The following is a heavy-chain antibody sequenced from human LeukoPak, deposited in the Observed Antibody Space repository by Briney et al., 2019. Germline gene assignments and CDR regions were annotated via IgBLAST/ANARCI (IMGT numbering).Heavy chain of an antibody. CDR3: ARDYFSLRAFNI. D-gene: IGHD5-12*01. V-gene: IGHV3-21*01. CDR1: GFTFSTYS. CDR2: ISTSSSYI. Sequence: GGSLRLSCAASGFTFSTYSMTWVRQAPGKGLEWVSSISTSSSYIYYPDSVKGRFTISRDNAKKSLYLQMNSLRTEDTAVYYCARDYFSLRAFNIWGQGTMVTVSS. J-gene: IGHJ3*02.